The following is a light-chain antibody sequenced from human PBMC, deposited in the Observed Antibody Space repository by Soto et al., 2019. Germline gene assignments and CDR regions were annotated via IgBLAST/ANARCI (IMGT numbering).Light chain of an antibody. CDR1: QSVSSN. CDR2: GAS. J-gene: IGKJ3*01. Sequence: EIVMTQSPATPSIYPGERATLSCRASQSVSSNLAWYQQKPGQAPRLLIYGASTRATGIPARFSGSGSGTEFTLTISSLQSEDFAVYYCQQYSNWPVTFGPGTKVDIK. V-gene: IGKV3-15*01. CDR3: QQYSNWPVT.